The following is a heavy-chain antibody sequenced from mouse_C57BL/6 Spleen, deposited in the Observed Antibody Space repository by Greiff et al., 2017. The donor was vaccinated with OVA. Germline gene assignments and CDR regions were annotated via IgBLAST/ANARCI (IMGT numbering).Heavy chain of an antibody. J-gene: IGHJ4*01. CDR1: GYTFTDYN. D-gene: IGHD1-1*01. CDR3: SYGSSSYYAMDY. Sequence: VQLKQSGPELVKPGASVKMSCKASGYTFTDYNMHWVKQSHGKSLEWIGYINPNNGGTSYNQKFKGKATLTVNKSSSTAYMELRSLTSEDSAVYYCSYGSSSYYAMDYWGQGTSVTVSS. CDR2: INPNNGGT. V-gene: IGHV1-22*01.